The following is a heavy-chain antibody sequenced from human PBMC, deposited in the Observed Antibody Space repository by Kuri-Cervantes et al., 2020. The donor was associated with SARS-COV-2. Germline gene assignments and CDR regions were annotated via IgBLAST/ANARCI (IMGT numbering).Heavy chain of an antibody. CDR1: GFTFDDYD. CDR3: ARGYQGRYYFDY. CDR2: ISWNRNRI. J-gene: IGHJ4*02. D-gene: IGHD2-2*01. Sequence: GGSLRLSCAASGFTFDDYDMHWVRQAPGKGLEWVSGISWNRNRIGYADSVKGRFTISRDNSKNTLYLQMNSLRAEDTAVYYCARGYQGRYYFDYWGQGTLVTVSS. V-gene: IGHV3-9*01.